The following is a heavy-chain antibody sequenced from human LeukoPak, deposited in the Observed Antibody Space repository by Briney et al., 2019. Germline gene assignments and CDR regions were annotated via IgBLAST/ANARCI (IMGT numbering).Heavy chain of an antibody. CDR1: GFTFSSYA. J-gene: IGHJ4*02. V-gene: IGHV3-23*01. CDR2: ISGSGGST. CDR3: AKAPSVAVTGNEFDY. Sequence: GGSLRLSCAASGFTFSSYAMSWVRQAPGKGLEWVSAISGSGGSTYYADSVKGRFTISRDNSKDTLYLQMNSLRAEDTAVYYCAKAPSVAVTGNEFDYWGQGALVTVSS. D-gene: IGHD6-19*01.